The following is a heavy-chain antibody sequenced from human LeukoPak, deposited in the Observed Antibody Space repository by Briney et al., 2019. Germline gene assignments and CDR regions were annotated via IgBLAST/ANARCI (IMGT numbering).Heavy chain of an antibody. CDR2: IYSGGGT. Sequence: GGSLRLSCAASGFTVSSNYMSWVRQAPGKGLDWVSVIYSGGGTYYADSVKGRFTISRDNSKNTLYLQMNSLRAEDTAVYYCARVRVTVTTIMYYYYYGMDVWGQGTTVTVSS. J-gene: IGHJ6*02. D-gene: IGHD4-11*01. V-gene: IGHV3-66*01. CDR1: GFTVSSNY. CDR3: ARVRVTVTTIMYYYYYGMDV.